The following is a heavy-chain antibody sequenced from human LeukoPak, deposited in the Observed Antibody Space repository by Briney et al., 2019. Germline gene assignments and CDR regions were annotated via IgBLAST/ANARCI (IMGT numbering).Heavy chain of an antibody. Sequence: PGGSLRLSCAASGFTFSSYSMNWVRQAPGKGLEWISYISSRSDTIYYADSVKGRFTVSRDNAKNSLYLQMNSLRAEDTAVYFCVRETTSGYWGQGALVTVSS. D-gene: IGHD1-1*01. CDR3: VRETTSGY. CDR2: ISSRSDTI. V-gene: IGHV3-48*04. CDR1: GFTFSSYS. J-gene: IGHJ4*02.